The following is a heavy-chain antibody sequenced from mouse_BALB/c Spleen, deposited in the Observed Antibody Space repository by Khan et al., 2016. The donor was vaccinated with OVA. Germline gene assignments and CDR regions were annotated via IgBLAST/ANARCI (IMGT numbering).Heavy chain of an antibody. V-gene: IGHV2-6-7*01. CDR1: GFSLTGYG. Sequence: QVQLKESGPGLVAPSQRLSITCTVSGFSLTGYGVNWVRQPPGTGLEWLGMIWGDGSTDYNSVLKSRLSISKDNSKSQVFLKMNSLQTDDTARYYCARAYYGNYREAMDYWGQGTSVTVSS. CDR2: IWGDGST. J-gene: IGHJ4*01. D-gene: IGHD2-10*01. CDR3: ARAYYGNYREAMDY.